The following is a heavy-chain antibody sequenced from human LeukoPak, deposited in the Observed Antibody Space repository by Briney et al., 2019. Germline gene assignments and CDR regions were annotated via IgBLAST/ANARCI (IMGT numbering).Heavy chain of an antibody. Sequence: PGGSLRLSCAASGFTFSSYEMNWVRQAPGKGLEWVSYISSSGSTIYYTDSVKGRFTISRDNAKNSLYLQMNSLRAEDTAVYFCARDQVYYGSRSFPRHFDYWGQGTLVTVSS. V-gene: IGHV3-48*03. CDR1: GFTFSSYE. CDR3: ARDQVYYGSRSFPRHFDY. D-gene: IGHD3-10*01. J-gene: IGHJ4*02. CDR2: ISSSGSTI.